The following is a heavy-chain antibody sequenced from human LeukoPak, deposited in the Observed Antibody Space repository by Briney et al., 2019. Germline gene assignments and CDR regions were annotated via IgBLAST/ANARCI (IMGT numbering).Heavy chain of an antibody. V-gene: IGHV4-34*01. J-gene: IGHJ4*02. Sequence: PSETLSLTCAVYGGSFSGYYWSWIRQPPGKGLEWIGEINHSGSTNYNPSLKSRVTISVNTSKNQFSLKLSSVTAADTAVYYCARESGFIVVVTARHFDYWGQGTLVTVSS. CDR3: ARESGFIVVVTARHFDY. D-gene: IGHD2-21*02. CDR2: INHSGST. CDR1: GGSFSGYY.